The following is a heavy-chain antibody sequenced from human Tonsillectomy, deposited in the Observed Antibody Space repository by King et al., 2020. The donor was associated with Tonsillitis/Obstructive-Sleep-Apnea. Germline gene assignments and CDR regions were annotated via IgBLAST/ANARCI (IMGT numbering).Heavy chain of an antibody. CDR2: IYYSGST. D-gene: IGHD4-11*01. V-gene: IGHV4-59*01. Sequence: VQLQESGPGLVKPSETLSLTCTVSGGSISSYYWSWIRQPPGKGLEWIGYIYYSGSTNYNPSLKSRVTISVDTSKNQFSLKLSSVTAADTAVYYCARDSDSNQWYYYYYMDVWGKGTTVTVSS. CDR3: ARDSDSNQWYYYYYMDV. CDR1: GGSISSYY. J-gene: IGHJ6*03.